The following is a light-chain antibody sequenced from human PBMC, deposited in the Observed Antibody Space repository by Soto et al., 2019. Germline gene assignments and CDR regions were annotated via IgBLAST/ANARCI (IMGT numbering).Light chain of an antibody. J-gene: IGLJ1*01. Sequence: QPVLTQPPSASGTPGQRVTISCSGSSSNIGSNTVNWYQQLPGTAPKLLIYNNNQRPSGVPDQFSGSKSGTSASLAISGLQSEDEADYYCAAWDDSLNGLVFGTGTKVTVL. CDR2: NNN. V-gene: IGLV1-44*01. CDR3: AAWDDSLNGLV. CDR1: SSNIGSNT.